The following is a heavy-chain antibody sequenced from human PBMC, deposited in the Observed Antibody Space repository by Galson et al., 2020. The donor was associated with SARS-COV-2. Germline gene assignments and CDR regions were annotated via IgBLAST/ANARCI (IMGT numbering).Heavy chain of an antibody. CDR1: GFTFSSYW. Sequence: ALHGESLKISCAASGFTFSSYWMHWVRQAQGKGLVWVSRIYSEGSSTSYADSVKGRFTIPGDNAKNTLYLHMNSLRAEDTAVYYCARGDMGNEYLVCWDQGTLITVSS. D-gene: IGHD7-27*01. J-gene: IGHJ4*02. CDR3: ARGDMGNEYLVC. V-gene: IGHV3-74*01. CDR2: IYSEGSST.